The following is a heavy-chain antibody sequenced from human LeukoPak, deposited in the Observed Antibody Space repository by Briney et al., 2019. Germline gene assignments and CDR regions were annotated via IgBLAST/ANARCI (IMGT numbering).Heavy chain of an antibody. CDR3: AKSGGSCSGGSCYYYYYYMDV. CDR2: ISGSGGST. V-gene: IGHV3-23*01. J-gene: IGHJ6*03. Sequence: EGSLRLSCAASGFTFSSYASSWVRRAPGKGLEWVSTISGSGGSTYYADSVKGRFTISRDNSKNTLYLQMNSLRAEDTAVYYCAKSGGSCSGGSCYYYYYYMDVWGKGTTVTVSS. D-gene: IGHD2-15*01. CDR1: GFTFSSYA.